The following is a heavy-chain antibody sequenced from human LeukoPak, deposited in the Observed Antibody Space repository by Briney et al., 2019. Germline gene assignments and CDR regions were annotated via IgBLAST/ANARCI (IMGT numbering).Heavy chain of an antibody. V-gene: IGHV3-23*01. D-gene: IGHD3-16*02. Sequence: GGSLRLSCAASGLTFSNSAISWVRQAPGKVLEWVSGTPDVGDATYYADSVKGRFTISKDFYRNTVFLQMNSLRAEDTALYYCAKGYKGYVWGSSRYSGTYYYDYWGQGTLVTVSS. J-gene: IGHJ4*02. CDR3: AKGYKGYVWGSSRYSGTYYYDY. CDR1: GLTFSNSA. CDR2: TPDVGDAT.